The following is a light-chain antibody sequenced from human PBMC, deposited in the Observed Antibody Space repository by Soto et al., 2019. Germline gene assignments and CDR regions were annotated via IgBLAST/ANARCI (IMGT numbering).Light chain of an antibody. V-gene: IGLV2-14*03. Sequence: QSALTQPASVSASPGQSITISCTGSSSDIGTYTFVSWYQQHPGKVPKLMVYDVVNRPSGVSNRFSGSKSGNTASLTISGLQAEDEADYYCSSYTTSSTVLFGGGTKVTVL. J-gene: IGLJ2*01. CDR1: SSDIGTYTF. CDR2: DVV. CDR3: SSYTTSSTVL.